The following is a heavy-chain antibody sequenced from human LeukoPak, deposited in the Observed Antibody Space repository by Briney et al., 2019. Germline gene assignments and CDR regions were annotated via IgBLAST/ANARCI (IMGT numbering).Heavy chain of an antibody. D-gene: IGHD5-18*01. CDR2: IWSDGSNK. J-gene: IGHJ4*02. CDR3: VRDEGRYTYGY. CDR1: GFTFSIYG. V-gene: IGHV3-33*01. Sequence: GGSLRLSCAASGFTFSIYGVHWVRQAPGKGLEWVAAIWSDGSNKYYADSVKGRFIVSRDTSKNTLHLQMNSLRAEDTAVYYCVRDEGRYTYGYWGQGTLVTVPS.